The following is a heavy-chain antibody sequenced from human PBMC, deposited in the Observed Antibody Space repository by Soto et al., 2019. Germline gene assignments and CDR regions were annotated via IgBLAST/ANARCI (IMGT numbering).Heavy chain of an antibody. CDR3: ARDGIPKGSSSPWNWFDP. J-gene: IGHJ5*02. Sequence: ASVKVSCKASGYTFTGYYMHWVRQAPGQGLQWMGWINPNSGGTNYAQKFQGRVTMTRDTSISTAYMELSRLRSDDTAVYYCARDGIPKGSSSPWNWFDPWGQGTLVTVSS. CDR1: GYTFTGYY. CDR2: INPNSGGT. V-gene: IGHV1-2*02. D-gene: IGHD6-13*01.